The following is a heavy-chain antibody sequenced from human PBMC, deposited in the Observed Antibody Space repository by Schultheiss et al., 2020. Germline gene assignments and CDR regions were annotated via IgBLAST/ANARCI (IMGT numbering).Heavy chain of an antibody. V-gene: IGHV3-15*01. J-gene: IGHJ4*02. CDR3: TTADYYDSSGYYLNDY. CDR1: GFTFSNAW. D-gene: IGHD3-22*01. CDR2: IKSKTDGGTS. Sequence: GGSLRLSCAASGFTFSNAWMSWVRQAPGKGLEWVGRIKSKTDGGTSDYAAAVRGRFTISRDDSKNTLYLQMNSLKTEDTAVYYCTTADYYDSSGYYLNDYWGQGTLVTGS.